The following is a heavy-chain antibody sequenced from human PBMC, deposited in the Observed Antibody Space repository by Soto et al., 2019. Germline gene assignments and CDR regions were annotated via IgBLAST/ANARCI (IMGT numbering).Heavy chain of an antibody. J-gene: IGHJ5*02. CDR2: LLRSGSSA. D-gene: IGHD4-17*01. CDR1: GFTFRNYA. Sequence: XVSLLLSCAASGFTFRNYAMTWARQAPGKGLEWVSSLLRSGSSAYYADSVRGRLTISSDTSANSLYLQMDNLRAEDTAIYYCAKDAISGDGIWLMDSWGRGTLVTVSS. V-gene: IGHV3-23*01. CDR3: AKDAISGDGIWLMDS.